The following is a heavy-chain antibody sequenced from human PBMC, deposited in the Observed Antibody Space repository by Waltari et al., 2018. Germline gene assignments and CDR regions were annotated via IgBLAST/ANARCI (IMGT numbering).Heavy chain of an antibody. Sequence: QLQLQEPGPGLVKPSETLSLTCTVSGGSISSNNYYWGWIRQPPGKGLEWIGTIYYSGIPSYNPSLRSLVTISVDTSKNQFSRRLSSVTAADTAVYFCARRVNRDIGYDPASGGFDYWGQGTLVTVSS. CDR1: GGSISSNNYY. CDR2: IYYSGIP. J-gene: IGHJ4*02. D-gene: IGHD5-12*01. CDR3: ARRVNRDIGYDPASGGFDY. V-gene: IGHV4-39*01.